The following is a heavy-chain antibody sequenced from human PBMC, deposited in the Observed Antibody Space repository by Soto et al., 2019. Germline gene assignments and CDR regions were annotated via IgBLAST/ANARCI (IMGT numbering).Heavy chain of an antibody. Sequence: EVQLVESGGGLVQPGGSLRLSCAASGFTFSSYSMNWVRQAPGKGLEWVSYISSSSSTIYYADSVKGRFTISRDNAKNSLYLQMNSLRDEDTAVYYCARDSGAPRPFEYFQHWGQGTLVTVSS. CDR3: ARDSGAPRPFEYFQH. D-gene: IGHD3-10*01. J-gene: IGHJ1*01. CDR2: ISSSSSTI. V-gene: IGHV3-48*02. CDR1: GFTFSSYS.